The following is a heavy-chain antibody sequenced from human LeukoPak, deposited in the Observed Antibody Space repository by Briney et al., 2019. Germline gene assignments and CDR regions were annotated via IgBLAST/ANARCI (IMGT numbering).Heavy chain of an antibody. Sequence: GASVKVSCRASGYTFTNSDITWVRQAPGHGLEWMGRISTSNGDTNYAAKLQGRVTMTTDTSTSTVYMELGSLTFDDTAVYFCARDPYHRLGPPLDLWGQGTLVTVSS. CDR1: GYTFTNSD. D-gene: IGHD1-14*01. V-gene: IGHV1-18*01. J-gene: IGHJ5*02. CDR3: ARDPYHRLGPPLDL. CDR2: ISTSNGDT.